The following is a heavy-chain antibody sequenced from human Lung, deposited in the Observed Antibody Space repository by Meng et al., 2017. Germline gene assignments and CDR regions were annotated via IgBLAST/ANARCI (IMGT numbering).Heavy chain of an antibody. V-gene: IGHV4-34*01. D-gene: IGHD4-11*01. J-gene: IGHJ4*02. CDR1: GGSFSDYY. CDR3: ARGPTTMAHDFDY. Sequence: VQAPPVGPGLFKPSETLALTCVVSGGSFSDYYWSWIRQPPGKGLEWIGEINHSGSTNYNPSLESRATISVDTSQNNLSLKLSSVTAADSAVYYCARGPTTMAHDFDYWGQGTLVTVSS. CDR2: INHSGST.